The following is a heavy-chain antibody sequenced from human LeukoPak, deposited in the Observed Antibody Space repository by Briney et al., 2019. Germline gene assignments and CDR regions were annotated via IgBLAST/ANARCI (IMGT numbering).Heavy chain of an antibody. V-gene: IGHV3-23*01. J-gene: IGHJ4*02. CDR2: IIGSAVNT. CDR1: GLTVSSYG. CDR3: AKSQDGGRLFHFDY. D-gene: IGHD1-26*01. Sequence: PGGSLRLSCGASGLTVSSYGMSWVRQAPGKGLEWVSTIIGSAVNTYYADSVKGRFTISRDDSKNTVYLQMNSLRAEDTAVYSCAKSQDGGRLFHFDYWGQGTLVTVSS.